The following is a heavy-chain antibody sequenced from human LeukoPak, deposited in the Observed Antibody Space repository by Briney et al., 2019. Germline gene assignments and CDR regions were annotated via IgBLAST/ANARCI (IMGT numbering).Heavy chain of an antibody. CDR3: VSLYGDYY. V-gene: IGHV1-18*01. Sequence: ASVRVSCKASGGTFSSYGISWVRQAPGQGLEWMGWISAYNGNTNYAQKLQGRVTMTTDTSTSTAYMELRSLRSDDTAVYYCVSLYGDYYWGQGTLVTVSS. CDR1: GGTFSSYG. J-gene: IGHJ4*02. D-gene: IGHD4-17*01. CDR2: ISAYNGNT.